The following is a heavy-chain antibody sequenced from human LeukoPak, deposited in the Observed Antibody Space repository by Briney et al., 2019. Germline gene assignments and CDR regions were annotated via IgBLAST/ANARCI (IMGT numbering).Heavy chain of an antibody. J-gene: IGHJ3*02. D-gene: IGHD6-13*01. CDR2: ISSSSSYT. CDR3: ARSSSWHVDAFDI. Sequence: GGSLRLSCAASGFTFSSYSMTWVRQAPGKGLEWVSSISSSSSYTYYADSVKGRFTISRDNAKNSLYLQMNSLRAEDTAVYYCARSSSWHVDAFDIWGQGTMVTVSS. V-gene: IGHV3-21*01. CDR1: GFTFSSYS.